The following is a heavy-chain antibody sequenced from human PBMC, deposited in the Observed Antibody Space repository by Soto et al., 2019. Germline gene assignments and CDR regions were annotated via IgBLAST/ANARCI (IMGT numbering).Heavy chain of an antibody. CDR3: ARDRRYYDFWSGYKYYYYGMDV. D-gene: IGHD3-3*01. J-gene: IGHJ6*02. Sequence: SETLSLTCTVSGGSISSYYWSWIRQPPGKGLEWIGYIYYSGSTNYNPSLKSRVTISVDTSKNQFSLKLSSVTAADTAVYYCARDRRYYDFWSGYKYYYYGMDVWGQGTTVTVSS. CDR1: GGSISSYY. CDR2: IYYSGST. V-gene: IGHV4-59*01.